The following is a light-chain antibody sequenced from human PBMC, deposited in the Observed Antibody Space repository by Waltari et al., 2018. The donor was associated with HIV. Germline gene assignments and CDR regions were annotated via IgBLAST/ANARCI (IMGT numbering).Light chain of an antibody. J-gene: IGKJ5*01. CDR2: AAS. V-gene: IGKV3-20*01. CDR3: QQYGSSPIT. CDR1: QSVSSTY. Sequence: EIVLTQSPGTLSLSSGERATLSCRASQSVSSTYLAWYQQKPGQAPRLLIYAASSRATGIPDRFSGSWSGTDFSLTISRLEPEDFAVYYCQQYGSSPITFGQGTRLEIK.